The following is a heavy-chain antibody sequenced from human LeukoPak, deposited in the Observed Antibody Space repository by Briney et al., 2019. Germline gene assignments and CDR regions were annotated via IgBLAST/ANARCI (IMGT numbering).Heavy chain of an antibody. J-gene: IGHJ3*02. CDR2: MNPNSGNT. CDR1: GYTFTSYD. V-gene: IGHV1-8*01. D-gene: IGHD3-10*01. Sequence: ASVKVSCKASGYTFTSYDINWVRQATGQGLEWMGWMNPNSGNTDYAQKFQGRVTMTRNTSISTAYMELSSLRSEDTAVYYCAIPLMVPDGSGSYYLASGDAFDIWGQGTMVTVSS. CDR3: AIPLMVPDGSGSYYLASGDAFDI.